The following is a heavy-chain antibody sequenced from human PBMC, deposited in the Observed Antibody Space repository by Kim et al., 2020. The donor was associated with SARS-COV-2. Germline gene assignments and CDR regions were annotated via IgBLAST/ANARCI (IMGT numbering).Heavy chain of an antibody. D-gene: IGHD5-18*01. CDR2: IWYDGSNK. CDR1: GFTFSSYG. CDR3: AKDMHGYLPKGGYSYGLGGDY. J-gene: IGHJ4*02. V-gene: IGHV3-33*06. Sequence: GGSLRLSCAASGFTFSSYGMHWVRQAPGKGLEWVAVIWYDGSNKYYADSVKGRFTISRDNSKNTLYLQMNSLRAEDTAVYYCAKDMHGYLPKGGYSYGLGGDYWGQGTLVTVSS.